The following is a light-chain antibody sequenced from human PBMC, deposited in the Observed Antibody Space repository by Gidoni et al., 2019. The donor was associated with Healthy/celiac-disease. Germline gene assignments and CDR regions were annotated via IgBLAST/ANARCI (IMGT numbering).Light chain of an antibody. CDR2: WAS. CDR1: QSVLYSSNNKNY. CDR3: QQYYSTPQLT. J-gene: IGKJ4*01. V-gene: IGKV4-1*01. Sequence: DIVMTQSPASLAVSLGERATINCKSSQSVLYSSNNKNYLAWYQQKPGQPPKLLIYWASTRESGVPDRFSGSGSGTDFTLTISSLQAEDVAVYYCQQYYSTPQLTFXGXTKVEIK.